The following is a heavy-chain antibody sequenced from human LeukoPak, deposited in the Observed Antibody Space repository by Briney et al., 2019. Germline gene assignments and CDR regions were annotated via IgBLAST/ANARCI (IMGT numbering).Heavy chain of an antibody. CDR3: ARGGSHPLI. J-gene: IGHJ4*02. CDR1: GFTFSSYG. Sequence: GRSLRLSCAASGFTFSSYGMHWVRQAPGKGLEWVAVISYDGSNKYYADSVKGRFTISRDNSKNTLYLQMNSLRAEDTAVYYCARGGSHPLIWGQGTLVTVSS. D-gene: IGHD1-26*01. CDR2: ISYDGSNK. V-gene: IGHV3-30*03.